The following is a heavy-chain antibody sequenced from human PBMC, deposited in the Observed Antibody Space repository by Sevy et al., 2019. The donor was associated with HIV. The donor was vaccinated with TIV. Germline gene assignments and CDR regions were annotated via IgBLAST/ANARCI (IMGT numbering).Heavy chain of an antibody. D-gene: IGHD2-15*01. Sequence: ASVKVSCKISGYTFSSYRNTWVRQAPGQGLECMGWISPHNGDTNYAQKLQGRVTMITDTSTTTAYMELRNLRSDDTAVYYCARAYCSGGRCYSLAYWGQGTLVTVSS. CDR2: ISPHNGDT. CDR1: GYTFSSYR. V-gene: IGHV1-18*01. J-gene: IGHJ4*01. CDR3: ARAYCSGGRCYSLAY.